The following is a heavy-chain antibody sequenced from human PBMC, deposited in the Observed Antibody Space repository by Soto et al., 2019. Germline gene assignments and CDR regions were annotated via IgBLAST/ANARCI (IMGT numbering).Heavy chain of an antibody. CDR2: ISAYDDNT. V-gene: IGHV1-18*01. D-gene: IGHD3-22*01. CDR3: AIGGYYDSSSSRNYHYYGMNV. Sequence: QAQLVQSGPEVKKPGASVKVSCKASGYRFTSYGISWVRQAPGQGLELLGWISAYDDNTKYAQTLQGRFSMSTDTSKKTAYMELRSHRSDDTAMDYGAIGGYYDSSSSRNYHYYGMNVWGQGTTVTVSS. CDR1: GYRFTSYG. J-gene: IGHJ6*02.